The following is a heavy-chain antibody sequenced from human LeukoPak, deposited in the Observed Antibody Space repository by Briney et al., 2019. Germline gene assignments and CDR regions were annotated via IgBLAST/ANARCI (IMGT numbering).Heavy chain of an antibody. V-gene: IGHV1-2*02. D-gene: IGHD4-23*01. CDR1: GYTFTGYY. J-gene: IGHJ3*02. CDR3: ARYGGNSEPDAFDI. Sequence: GASVKVSCKASGYTFTGYYMHWVRQAPGQGLEWMGWINPNSGGTNYAQKFQGRVTMTRDTSISTAYMELSRLRSDDTAVYYCARYGGNSEPDAFDIWGQGTMVTVSS. CDR2: INPNSGGT.